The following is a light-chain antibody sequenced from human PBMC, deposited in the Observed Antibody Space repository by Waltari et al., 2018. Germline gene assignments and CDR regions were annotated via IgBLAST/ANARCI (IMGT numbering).Light chain of an antibody. CDR2: KAS. CDR3: QQYNSYPYT. V-gene: IGKV1-5*03. J-gene: IGKJ2*01. Sequence: DIQMTQSPSTLSASVGDRVTITCRASQSISSWVAWYQQKPGYAPKLLLYKASSLESGVPSRFRGSGSGTEFTLTISSLQPDDFATYYCQQYNSYPYTFGQGTKLEIK. CDR1: QSISSW.